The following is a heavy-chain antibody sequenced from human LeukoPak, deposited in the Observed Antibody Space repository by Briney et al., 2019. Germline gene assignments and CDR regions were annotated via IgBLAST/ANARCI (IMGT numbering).Heavy chain of an antibody. CDR1: GGSISSYY. J-gene: IGHJ5*02. CDR3: ARAHCSGGSCYPGWFDP. D-gene: IGHD2-15*01. Sequence: SETLSLTCTVSGGSISSYYWSWIRQPPGKGLEWIGCIYYSGSTNYNPSLKSRVTISVDTSKNQFSLKLSSVTAADTAVYYCARAHCSGGSCYPGWFDPWGQGTLVTVSS. CDR2: IYYSGST. V-gene: IGHV4-59*01.